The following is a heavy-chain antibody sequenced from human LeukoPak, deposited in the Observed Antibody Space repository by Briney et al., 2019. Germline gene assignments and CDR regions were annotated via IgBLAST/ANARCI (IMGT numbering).Heavy chain of an antibody. CDR1: GYTFTSYG. V-gene: IGHV1-18*01. J-gene: IGHJ6*02. CDR2: ISAYNGNT. CDR3: ARDSRSPYYYGMDV. Sequence: ASVKVSCKASGYTFTSYGISLVRQAPGQGLEWMGWISAYNGNTNYAQKLQGRVTMTTDTSTSTAYMELRSLRSDDTAVYYCARDSRSPYYYGMDVWGQGTTVTVSS.